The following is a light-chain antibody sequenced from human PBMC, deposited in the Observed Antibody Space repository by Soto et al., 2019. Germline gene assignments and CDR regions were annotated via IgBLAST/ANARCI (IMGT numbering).Light chain of an antibody. Sequence: EIVLTQAPASMCLSPVEGATVSCRASQSVSSYLAWYQQKPGQAPRILIYDASNRATGTPARFSGSGSGTDFTLTISSLEPEDFAVYYRKQRSNSITCGHGTRRELK. V-gene: IGKV3-11*01. CDR3: KQRSNSIT. CDR1: QSVSSY. CDR2: DAS. J-gene: IGKJ5*01.